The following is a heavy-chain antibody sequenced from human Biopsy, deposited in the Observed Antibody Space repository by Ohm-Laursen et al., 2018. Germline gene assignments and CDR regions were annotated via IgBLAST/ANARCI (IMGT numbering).Heavy chain of an antibody. CDR1: GGSISSDY. J-gene: IGHJ6*02. CDR2: IYYSGST. D-gene: IGHD2/OR15-2a*01. V-gene: IGHV4-59*01. Sequence: GTLSFTCTVSGGSISSDYWSWIRQTPGKGLVWIGHIYYSGSTNYNPSLKSRVTISVDTSKNQFSLRLNSVTAADTAVYYCARATNSTGWPYYYFYGMDVWGQGTTVTVSS. CDR3: ARATNSTGWPYYYFYGMDV.